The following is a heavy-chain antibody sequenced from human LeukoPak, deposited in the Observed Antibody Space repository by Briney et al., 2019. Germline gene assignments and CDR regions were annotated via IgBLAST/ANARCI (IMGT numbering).Heavy chain of an antibody. CDR1: GFTFSSYS. CDR2: ISSSKYI. V-gene: IGHV3-21*01. D-gene: IGHD2-21*02. CDR3: ARDYLYCGGDCFVDD. Sequence: PGGSLRLSCAAYGFTFSSYSMNWVRQAPGKGLEWVSSISSSKYIYDADSVKGRFTVSRDNAKNSLYLQMNSLRAEDTAVYYCARDYLYCGGDCFVDDWGQGTLVTVSS. J-gene: IGHJ4*02.